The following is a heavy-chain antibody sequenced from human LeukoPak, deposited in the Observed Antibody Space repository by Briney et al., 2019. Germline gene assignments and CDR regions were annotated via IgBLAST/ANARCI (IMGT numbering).Heavy chain of an antibody. CDR1: GFTFSSYA. CDR2: ISYDGSNK. V-gene: IGHV3-30*04. J-gene: IGHJ4*02. Sequence: GGSLRLSCAASGFTFSSYAMHWVRQAPGKGLEWVAVISYDGSNKYYADSVKGRFTISRDSSKNTLYLQMNSLRAEDTAVYYCARGSNINYFDYWGQGTLVTVSS. CDR3: ARGSNINYFDY. D-gene: IGHD2-2*01.